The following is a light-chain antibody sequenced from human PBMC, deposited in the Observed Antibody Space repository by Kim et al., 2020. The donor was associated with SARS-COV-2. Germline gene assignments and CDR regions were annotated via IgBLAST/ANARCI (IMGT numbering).Light chain of an antibody. CDR1: HANIGRNT. CDR3: ATWDDSLNGWV. J-gene: IGLJ3*02. CDR2: SDN. Sequence: GQGVNVSWSGGHANIGRNTGNWYQRLPRTAPKLLIFSDNERPSGVPDRFSGSRSGTSASLAVSGLQLADEADYYWATWDDSLNGWVFGGGTQLTVL. V-gene: IGLV1-44*01.